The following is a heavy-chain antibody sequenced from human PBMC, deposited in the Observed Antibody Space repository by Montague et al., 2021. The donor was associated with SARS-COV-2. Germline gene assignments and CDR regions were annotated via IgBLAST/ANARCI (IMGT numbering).Heavy chain of an antibody. Sequence: SETLSLTCSVSGGSISDYYWNWIRQPPGKGLEWIGYIYYNTGTTXXHPSLQSRVTISLDTSKNQFSLNLRSVTAADTALYFCARGTGYDYYFDCWGLGTLVTVSS. CDR1: GGSISDYY. D-gene: IGHD5-12*01. V-gene: IGHV4-59*01. CDR3: ARGTGYDYYFDC. CDR2: IYYNTGTT. J-gene: IGHJ4*02.